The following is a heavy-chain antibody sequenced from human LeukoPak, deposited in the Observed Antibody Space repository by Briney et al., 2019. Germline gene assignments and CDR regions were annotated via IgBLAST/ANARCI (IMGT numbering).Heavy chain of an antibody. V-gene: IGHV4-34*01. CDR2: INHSGST. J-gene: IGHJ5*02. CDR1: DGSFSGYY. CDR3: ARGGIIVVPAAPPNWFDP. D-gene: IGHD2-2*01. Sequence: SETLSLTCAVYDGSFSGYYWSWIRQPPGKGLEWIGEINHSGSTNYNPSLKSRVTISVDTSKNQFSLKLSSVTAADTAVYYCARGGIIVVPAAPPNWFDPWGQGTLVTVSS.